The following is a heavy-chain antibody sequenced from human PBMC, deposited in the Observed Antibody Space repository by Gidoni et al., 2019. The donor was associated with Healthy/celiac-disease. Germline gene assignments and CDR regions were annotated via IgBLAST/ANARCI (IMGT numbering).Heavy chain of an antibody. CDR3: AKDPSLYYYDSSGYLDY. CDR2: KSYDGSNK. Sequence: QVQLVEPGGGVVQPGWHLILSCAPSGSSARSYGMHWVRQAPGMGLEWVAVKSYDGSNKYYADSVKGRFTISRDNSKNTLYLQMNSLRAEDTAVYYCAKDPSLYYYDSSGYLDYWGQGTLVTVSS. J-gene: IGHJ4*02. V-gene: IGHV3-30*18. CDR1: GSSARSYG. D-gene: IGHD3-22*01.